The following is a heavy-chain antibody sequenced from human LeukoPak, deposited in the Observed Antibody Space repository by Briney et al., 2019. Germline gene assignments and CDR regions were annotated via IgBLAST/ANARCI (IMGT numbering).Heavy chain of an antibody. J-gene: IGHJ4*02. Sequence: GGSLRLSCAASGFTFSSYGMHWVRQAPGKGLEWVAVIWYDGSNKYYADSVKGRFTISRDNSKNTLYLQMNSLRAEDTAVYYCAREGYYDSSGYYYSLFDYWGQGTLVTVSS. CDR3: AREGYYDSSGYYYSLFDY. CDR2: IWYDGSNK. V-gene: IGHV3-33*01. CDR1: GFTFSSYG. D-gene: IGHD3-22*01.